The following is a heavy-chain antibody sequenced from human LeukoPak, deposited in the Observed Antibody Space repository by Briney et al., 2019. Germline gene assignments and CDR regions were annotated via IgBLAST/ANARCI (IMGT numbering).Heavy chain of an antibody. Sequence: GGSLRLSCAASGFTFSSHGIHWVRQAPGKGLEWVAVISYDGSNKYYADSVKGRLTISRDNSKNTLYLQMNSLRPEDTAVYYCAKAFGWELTDSVDYWGQGTLVTVSS. J-gene: IGHJ4*02. D-gene: IGHD1-26*01. CDR1: GFTFSSHG. CDR3: AKAFGWELTDSVDY. CDR2: ISYDGSNK. V-gene: IGHV3-30*18.